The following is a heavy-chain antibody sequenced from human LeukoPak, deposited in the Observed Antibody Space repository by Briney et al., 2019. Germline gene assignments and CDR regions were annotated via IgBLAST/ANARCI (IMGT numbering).Heavy chain of an antibody. Sequence: SVKVSCKASGGTFSSYAISWVRQAPGQGLEWIGRIIPILGIANYAQKFQGRVTITADKSTSTAYMELSSLRSEDTAVYYCARDLTRSVGASHDTDYWGQGTLVTVSS. V-gene: IGHV1-69*04. CDR2: IIPILGIA. J-gene: IGHJ4*02. CDR3: ARDLTRSVGASHDTDY. CDR1: GGTFSSYA. D-gene: IGHD1-26*01.